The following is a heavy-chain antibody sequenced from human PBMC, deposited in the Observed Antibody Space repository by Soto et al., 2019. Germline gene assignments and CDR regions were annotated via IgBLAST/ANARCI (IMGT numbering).Heavy chain of an antibody. D-gene: IGHD4-17*01. Sequence: GGSLRLSCSASGFTFSTSAMHWVRQAPGKGLEYVSAIRSNGDGTYYADSVKGRFTISRDNSKNTVDLQMSSLRAEDTAVYYCMATVTRFADWGQGTLVTVSS. CDR3: MATVTRFAD. V-gene: IGHV3-64D*08. J-gene: IGHJ4*02. CDR2: IRSNGDGT. CDR1: GFTFSTSA.